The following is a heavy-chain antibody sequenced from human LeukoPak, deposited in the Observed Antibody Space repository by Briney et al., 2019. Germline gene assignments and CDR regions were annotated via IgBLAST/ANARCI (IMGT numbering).Heavy chain of an antibody. CDR3: ARHYDILTGYYHIDY. CDR1: GYSFTSYW. Sequence: GESLKISCRGSGYSFTSYWIGWVRQMPGKGLEWMGIIYPGDSDTRYSPSFQGQVTISADKSISTAYLQWSSLKASDPAMYYCARHYDILTGYYHIDYWGQGTLVTVSS. CDR2: IYPGDSDT. D-gene: IGHD3-9*01. J-gene: IGHJ4*02. V-gene: IGHV5-51*01.